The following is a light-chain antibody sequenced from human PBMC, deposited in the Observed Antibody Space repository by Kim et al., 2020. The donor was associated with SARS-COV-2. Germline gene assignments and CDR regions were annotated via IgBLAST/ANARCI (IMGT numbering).Light chain of an antibody. CDR2: DAS. V-gene: IGKV1-9*01. J-gene: IGKJ4*01. Sequence: ASVGARVTITCRASQGISSYLAWYQQEPGKAPKLLIYDASTLQSGVPSRFSGSGSGTEFSLTISSLQPEDFATYYCQHLNNYPVTFGGGTKVDIK. CDR3: QHLNNYPVT. CDR1: QGISSY.